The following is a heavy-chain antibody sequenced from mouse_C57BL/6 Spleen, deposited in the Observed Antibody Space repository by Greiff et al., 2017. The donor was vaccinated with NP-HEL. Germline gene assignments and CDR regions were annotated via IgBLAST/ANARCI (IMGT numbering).Heavy chain of an antibody. CDR3: AGMIYDGYYWYFDV. Sequence: EVKVVESGGGLVKPGGSLKLSCAASGFTFSDYGMHWVRQAPEKGLEWVAYISSGSSTIYYADTVKGRFTISRDNAKNTLFLQMTSLRSEDTAMYYCAGMIYDGYYWYFDVWGTGTTVTVSS. J-gene: IGHJ1*03. CDR1: GFTFSDYG. V-gene: IGHV5-17*01. D-gene: IGHD2-3*01. CDR2: ISSGSSTI.